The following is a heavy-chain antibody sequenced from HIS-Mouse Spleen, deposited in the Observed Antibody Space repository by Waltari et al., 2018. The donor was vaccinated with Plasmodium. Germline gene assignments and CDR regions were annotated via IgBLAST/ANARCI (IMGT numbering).Heavy chain of an antibody. CDR2: INPNSGGT. D-gene: IGHD6-13*01. V-gene: IGHV1-2*02. Sequence: QVQLVQSGAEVKKPGASVKVPCKASGYTFTAYYLHWVRQATAQGLEGMGWINPNSGGTNDAQKFQGRVTMTRDTSISTAYMELSRLRSDDTAVYYCARVLGYKAAAGTFVEYFQHWGQGTLVTVSS. CDR3: ARVLGYKAAAGTFVEYFQH. J-gene: IGHJ1*01. CDR1: GYTFTAYY.